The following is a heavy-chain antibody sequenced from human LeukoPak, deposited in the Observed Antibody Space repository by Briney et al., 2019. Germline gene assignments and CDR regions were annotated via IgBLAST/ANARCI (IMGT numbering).Heavy chain of an antibody. CDR2: IYFSGST. V-gene: IGHV4-31*03. D-gene: IGHD3-10*01. J-gene: IGHJ4*02. CDR3: ARGIRYYYGSGSPYYFDY. Sequence: QTLSLTCTVSGGSISSGGHYWSWIRQHPGKGLDWTGYIYFSGSTYYNPSLRSRVTISVDTSKNQFSLKLSSVTAADTAVYYCARGIRYYYGSGSPYYFDYWGQGTLVTVSS. CDR1: GGSISSGGHY.